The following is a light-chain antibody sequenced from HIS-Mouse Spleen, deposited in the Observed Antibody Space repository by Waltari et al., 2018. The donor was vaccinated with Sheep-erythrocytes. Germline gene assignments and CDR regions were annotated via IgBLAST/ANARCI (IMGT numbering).Light chain of an antibody. CDR1: SSDVGSYNL. V-gene: IGLV2-23*01. CDR3: AAWDDSLSAWV. CDR2: EGS. Sequence: QSALTQPASVSGSPGQSITISCTGTSSDVGSYNLVSWYQQHPGKAPKLMIYEGSKRASGVSNRFAGSKSGNTASLTISGLQAEDEADYYCAAWDDSLSAWVFGGGTKLTVL. J-gene: IGLJ3*02.